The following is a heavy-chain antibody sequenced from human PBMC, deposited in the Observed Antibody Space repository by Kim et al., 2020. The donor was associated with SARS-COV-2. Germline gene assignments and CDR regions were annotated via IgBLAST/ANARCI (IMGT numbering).Heavy chain of an antibody. CDR1: GFTFSTNS. V-gene: IGHV3-74*01. Sequence: GGSLRLSCAASGFTFSTNSMHWVRQAPGKGLVWVSGIKSDGSTTNHADPMAGLSTICSNNAKNPLYLQINRRRVDNTGFYFGAGESGGCLDVDYYWR. CDR2: IKSDGSTT. J-gene: IGHJ4*01. D-gene: IGHD4-17*01. CDR3: AGESGGCLDVDYY.